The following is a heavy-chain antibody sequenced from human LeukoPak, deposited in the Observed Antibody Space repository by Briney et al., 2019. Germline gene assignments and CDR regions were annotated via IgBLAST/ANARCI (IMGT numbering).Heavy chain of an antibody. CDR3: ARRNDYYDSSGLLGAFDI. V-gene: IGHV4-30-2*01. CDR1: GGSISSGGYS. CDR2: IYHSGST. D-gene: IGHD3-22*01. J-gene: IGHJ3*02. Sequence: PSETLSLTCAVSGGSISSGGYSWSWIRQPPGKGLEGIGYIYHSGSTYYNPSLKSRVTISVDRSKNQFSLKLSSVTAADTAVYYCARRNDYYDSSGLLGAFDIWGQGTMVTVSS.